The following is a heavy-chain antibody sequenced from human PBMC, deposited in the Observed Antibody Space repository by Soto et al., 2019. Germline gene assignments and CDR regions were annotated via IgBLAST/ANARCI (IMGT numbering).Heavy chain of an antibody. Sequence: GGSLILSCAASGFTVSSNFMNWVRQAPGKGLEWLSVIFPGGSTYYADSMKDRFTISRDISKNTVFLQMNSLRAEDTAVYFCARRELSHAFVDYWAREPWSPSPQ. CDR1: GFTVSSNF. CDR2: IFPGGST. D-gene: IGHD1-26*01. CDR3: ARRELSHAFVDY. V-gene: IGHV3-53*01. J-gene: IGHJ4*02.